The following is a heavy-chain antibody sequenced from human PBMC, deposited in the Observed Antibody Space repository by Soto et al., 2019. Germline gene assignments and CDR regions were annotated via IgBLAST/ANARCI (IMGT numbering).Heavy chain of an antibody. V-gene: IGHV1-8*01. CDR1: GYTFTSYD. Sequence: ASVKVSCKASGYTFTSYDIKWVRQATGQGLEWIGWMNPNSGNTGYAQKLQGRVTMTRNTSISTAYMELSSMKASDTAMYYCARVRCSGGSCFWYYQYGMDVWGQGTRVTVSS. CDR2: MNPNSGNT. D-gene: IGHD2-15*01. J-gene: IGHJ6*02. CDR3: ARVRCSGGSCFWYYQYGMDV.